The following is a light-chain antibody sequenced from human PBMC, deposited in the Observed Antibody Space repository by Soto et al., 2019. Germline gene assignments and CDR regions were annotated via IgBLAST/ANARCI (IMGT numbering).Light chain of an antibody. CDR1: QSVSSN. J-gene: IGKJ1*01. Sequence: EIVMTQSPATLSVSPGERATLSCRASQSVSSNLAWYQQKPGQAPRLLIYDASTRATGIPARFSGSGSGTEFTLTISSLQSEDFAVYYCQQYNDWPPWTFGRGTKVDI. CDR2: DAS. CDR3: QQYNDWPPWT. V-gene: IGKV3-15*01.